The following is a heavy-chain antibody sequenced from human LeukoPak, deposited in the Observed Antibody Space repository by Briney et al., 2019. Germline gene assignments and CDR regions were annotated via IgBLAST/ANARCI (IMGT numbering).Heavy chain of an antibody. J-gene: IGHJ4*02. V-gene: IGHV1-18*01. Sequence: ASVKVSCKASGYTFTSYGISWVRQAPGQGLEWMGWISAYNGNTNYAQKPQGRVTMTTDTSTSTAYMELRSLRSDDTAVYYCARHIAAAVHFDYWGQGTLVTVPS. CDR1: GYTFTSYG. CDR2: ISAYNGNT. CDR3: ARHIAAAVHFDY. D-gene: IGHD6-13*01.